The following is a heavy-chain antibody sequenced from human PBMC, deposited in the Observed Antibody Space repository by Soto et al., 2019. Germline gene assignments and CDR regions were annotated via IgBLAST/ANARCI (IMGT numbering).Heavy chain of an antibody. V-gene: IGHV3-33*01. CDR2: IWYDGSNK. J-gene: IGHJ4*02. D-gene: IGHD5-12*01. CDR1: GFTFSSYG. Sequence: QVQLVESGGGVVQPGRSLRLSCAASGFTFSSYGMHWVRQAPGKGLEWVAVIWYDGSNKYYADSVKGRFTISRDNSKNTLYLQMNILRAEDTAVYYCARDNRSSGYDSDPLDYWGQGTLVTVSS. CDR3: ARDNRSSGYDSDPLDY.